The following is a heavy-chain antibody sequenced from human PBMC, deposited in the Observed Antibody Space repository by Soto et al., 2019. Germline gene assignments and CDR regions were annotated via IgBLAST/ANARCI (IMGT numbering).Heavy chain of an antibody. Sequence: KTSETLSLTCAVYGGSFSRYYWSWIRQPPGKGLEWIGEINHSGSTNYNPSLKSRVTISVDTSKNQFSLKLSSVTAADTAVYYCARGTRGYSYGRNFDYWGQGTLVTVSS. D-gene: IGHD5-18*01. J-gene: IGHJ4*02. V-gene: IGHV4-34*01. CDR2: INHSGST. CDR3: ARGTRGYSYGRNFDY. CDR1: GGSFSRYY.